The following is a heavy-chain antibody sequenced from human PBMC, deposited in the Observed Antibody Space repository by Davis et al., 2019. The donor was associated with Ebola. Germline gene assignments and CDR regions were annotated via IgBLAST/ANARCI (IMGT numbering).Heavy chain of an antibody. CDR3: AREGKIFGCDY. D-gene: IGHD3-3*01. CDR2: INHSGST. Sequence: MPSETLSLTCAVYGGSFSGYYWSWIRQPPGKGLEWIGEINHSGSTNYNPSLKSRVTISVDTSKNQFSLKLSSVTAADTAVYYCAREGKIFGCDYWGQGALVTVSS. V-gene: IGHV4-34*01. CDR1: GGSFSGYY. J-gene: IGHJ4*02.